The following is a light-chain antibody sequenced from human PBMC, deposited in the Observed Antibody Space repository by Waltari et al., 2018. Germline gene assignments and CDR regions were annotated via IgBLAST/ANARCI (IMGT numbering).Light chain of an antibody. Sequence: QSALTQPASVSGSPGQSIIISCTGTTSDVGGYDYVSWYQHHPGKAPKLMIYEVSNRPSGVSNRFSGSKSGNTASLTISGLQAEDEADYYCSSFTNSNTWLFGGGTKLTVL. CDR1: TSDVGGYDY. CDR2: EVS. J-gene: IGLJ3*02. CDR3: SSFTNSNTWL. V-gene: IGLV2-14*01.